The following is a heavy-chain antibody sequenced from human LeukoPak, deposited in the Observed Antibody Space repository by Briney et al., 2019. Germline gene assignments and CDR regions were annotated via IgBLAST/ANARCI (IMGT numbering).Heavy chain of an antibody. J-gene: IGHJ6*02. CDR3: ARAHYGSGSYYNYHYCYGMDV. Sequence: GGSLRLSCAASGFTFSSYAMSWVRQAPGKGLEWVSAISGSGGITFYADSVKGRFTISRDNSRDTLYLQMNSLRAEDTAVYYCARAHYGSGSYYNYHYCYGMDVWGQGTTVTVSS. V-gene: IGHV3-23*01. D-gene: IGHD3-10*01. CDR2: ISGSGGIT. CDR1: GFTFSSYA.